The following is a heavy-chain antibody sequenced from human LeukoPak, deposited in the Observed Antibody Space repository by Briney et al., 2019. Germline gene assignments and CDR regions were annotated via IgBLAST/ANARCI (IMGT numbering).Heavy chain of an antibody. V-gene: IGHV3-33*01. D-gene: IGHD1-14*01. J-gene: IGHJ4*02. CDR2: IEYDVSSA. Sequence: GGSLRLSCAGSGFTFGGYGMHWFRQTPGKGLEWVAGIEYDVSSAFYADCVKVRFTISRDNSKNTMSVQMDDLRAEDTAVYYCTRYNNDHFDYWGQGTLVTGSS. CDR1: GFTFGGYG. CDR3: TRYNNDHFDY.